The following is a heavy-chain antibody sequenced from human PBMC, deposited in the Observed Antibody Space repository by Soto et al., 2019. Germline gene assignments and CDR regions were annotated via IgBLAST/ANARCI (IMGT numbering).Heavy chain of an antibody. CDR3: AREWVDIVVGPADYYYYYGMDV. CDR1: GFTFSSYG. J-gene: IGHJ6*02. CDR2: IWYDGSNK. Sequence: GGSLRLSCAASGFTFSSYGMHWVRQAPGKGLEWVAVIWYDGSNKYYADSVKGRFTISRDNSKNTLYLQMNSLRAEDTAVYYCAREWVDIVVGPADYYYYYGMDVWGQGTTVTVAS. V-gene: IGHV3-33*01. D-gene: IGHD2-2*01.